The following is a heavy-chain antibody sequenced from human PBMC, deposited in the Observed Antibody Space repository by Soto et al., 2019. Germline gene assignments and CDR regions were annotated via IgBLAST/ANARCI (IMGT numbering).Heavy chain of an antibody. CDR2: IIPIFGTA. D-gene: IGHD5-12*01. CDR1: GGTFSSYA. V-gene: IGHV1-69*01. J-gene: IGHJ4*02. CDR3: ARVGYSGYEGGGLFDY. Sequence: QVQLVQSGAEVKKPGSSVKVSCKASGGTFSSYAISWVRQAPGQGLEWMGGIIPIFGTANYAQKFQGRVTITADESTSTAYMDMSSLRSEGTAVYYCARVGYSGYEGGGLFDYWGQGTLVTVSS.